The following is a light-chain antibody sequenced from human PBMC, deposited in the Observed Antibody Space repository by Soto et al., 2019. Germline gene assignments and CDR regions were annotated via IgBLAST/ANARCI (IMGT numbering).Light chain of an antibody. CDR2: NNN. CDR3: AAWDDSLSGYV. Sequence: QSALTQPPSASETPGQRVSISCSGSGSTIGSNTVHWYQQLPGTAPKPLMYNNNQRPSGVPDRFSGSKSGTSASLAISGLQSEEEADYYCAAWDDSLSGYVFGTGTKVTVL. J-gene: IGLJ1*01. V-gene: IGLV1-44*01. CDR1: GSTIGSNT.